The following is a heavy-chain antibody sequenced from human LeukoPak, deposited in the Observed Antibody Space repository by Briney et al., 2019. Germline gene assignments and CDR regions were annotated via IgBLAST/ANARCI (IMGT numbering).Heavy chain of an antibody. Sequence: SETLSLTCTVSGGSISSYYWSWIRQPPGKGLEWIGYIYYSGSTNYNPSLKSRVTISVDTSKNQFSLKLSSVTAADTAVYYCARHGWTEYDYVWGSYRHVGGFDYWGQGTLVTVSS. J-gene: IGHJ4*02. CDR1: GGSISSYY. CDR2: IYYSGST. D-gene: IGHD3-16*02. CDR3: ARHGWTEYDYVWGSYRHVGGFDY. V-gene: IGHV4-59*08.